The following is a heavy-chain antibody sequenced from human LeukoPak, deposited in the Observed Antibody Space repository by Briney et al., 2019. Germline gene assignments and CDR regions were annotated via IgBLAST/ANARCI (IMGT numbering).Heavy chain of an antibody. Sequence: GSLRLSCAASGFTFSNYGMHWVRQAPGEGLEWVALISYDGSNKYFADSVKGRFTISRDNSKNTLYLQMHSLRAEDTAVYYCAKDNVAAAGRYFDYWGQGTLVTVSS. CDR1: GFTFSNYG. D-gene: IGHD6-13*01. CDR3: AKDNVAAAGRYFDY. CDR2: ISYDGSNK. J-gene: IGHJ4*02. V-gene: IGHV3-30*18.